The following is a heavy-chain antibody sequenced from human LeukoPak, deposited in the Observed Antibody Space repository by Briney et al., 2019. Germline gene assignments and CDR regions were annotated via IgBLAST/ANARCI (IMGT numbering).Heavy chain of an antibody. V-gene: IGHV3-30*18. J-gene: IGHJ3*02. D-gene: IGHD3-10*01. CDR1: GFTFNSYG. Sequence: GGSLRLSCAASGFTFNSYGMHWVRQAPGKGLEWVAVIVHDGNNKYYADSVKGRFTISRDNSKNTLYLQMNSLRAEDTAVYYCAKAGWVYYYGSGDEPPPGAFDIWGQGTMVTVSS. CDR2: IVHDGNNK. CDR3: AKAGWVYYYGSGDEPPPGAFDI.